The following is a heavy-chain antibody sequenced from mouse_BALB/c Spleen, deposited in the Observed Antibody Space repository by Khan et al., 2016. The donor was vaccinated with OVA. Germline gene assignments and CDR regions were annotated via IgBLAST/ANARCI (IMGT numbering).Heavy chain of an antibody. J-gene: IGHJ2*01. D-gene: IGHD2-14*01. CDR3: SENRKHDYVDY. CDR2: IWAGGST. CDR1: GFSLTNYG. V-gene: IGHV2-9*02. Sequence: QMQLEESGPGLVAPSQSLSITCTVSGFSLTNYGVHWVRQPPGKGLEWLGVIWAGGSTNYYSALMSRLSISKDNSKSQVFLKMTIHQTDDTAIYYCSENRKHDYVDYWGQGTTLTFSS.